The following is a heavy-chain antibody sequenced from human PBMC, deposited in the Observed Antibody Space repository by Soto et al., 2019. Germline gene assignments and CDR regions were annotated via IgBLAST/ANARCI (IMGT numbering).Heavy chain of an antibody. D-gene: IGHD3-22*01. Sequence: SETLSLTCTVSGGSISSGDYYWSWIRQPPGKGLEWIGYIYYSGSTYYNPSLKSRVTISVDTSKNQFSLKLSSVTAADTAVYYCARGGSSSGYYFFDYWGQGTLVTVSS. CDR3: ARGGSSSGYYFFDY. CDR1: GGSISSGDYY. V-gene: IGHV4-30-4*01. J-gene: IGHJ4*02. CDR2: IYYSGST.